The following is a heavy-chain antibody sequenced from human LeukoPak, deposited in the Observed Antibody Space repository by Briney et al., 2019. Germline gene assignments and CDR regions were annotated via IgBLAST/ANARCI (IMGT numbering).Heavy chain of an antibody. CDR2: IWYDGSNK. CDR1: GFTFSSYG. J-gene: IGHJ4*02. CDR3: ARGLLSGYDWKYYFDY. D-gene: IGHD5-12*01. V-gene: IGHV3-33*01. Sequence: GRSLRLSCAASGFTFSSYGMHWVHQAPGKGLEWVAVIWYDGSNKYYADSVKGRFTISRDNSKNTLYLQMNSLRAEDTAVYYCARGLLSGYDWKYYFDYWGQGTLVTVSS.